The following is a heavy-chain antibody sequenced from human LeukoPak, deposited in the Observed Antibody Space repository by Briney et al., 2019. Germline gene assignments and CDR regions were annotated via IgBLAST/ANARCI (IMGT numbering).Heavy chain of an antibody. CDR3: AKDRLGYDSLGKFFDY. J-gene: IGHJ4*02. D-gene: IGHD3-22*01. V-gene: IGHV3-23*01. Sequence: GGSLRLSCAASGFTFNSYAMSWVRQAPGRGLEWVSAIGGSGDNTYYADSVKGRFTISRDNSKNTLYLQMNSLRAEDTAVYYCAKDRLGYDSLGKFFDYWGQGTLVTVSS. CDR2: IGGSGDNT. CDR1: GFTFNSYA.